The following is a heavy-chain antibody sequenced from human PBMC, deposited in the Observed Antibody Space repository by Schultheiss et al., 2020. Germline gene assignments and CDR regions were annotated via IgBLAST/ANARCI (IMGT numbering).Heavy chain of an antibody. D-gene: IGHD2-2*01. CDR2: IYYSAST. J-gene: IGHJ5*02. V-gene: IGHV4-61*05. CDR1: GGSISSSSYY. Sequence: SQTLSLTCTVSGGSISSSSYYWGWIRQPPGKGLEWIGYIYYSASTNYNPSLRSRVTLSVDTSKNRFSLKVSSVTAADTAVYYCALLSIYCSGSSCGTEASKPAPLYNWFDPWGQGTLVTVSS. CDR3: ALLSIYCSGSSCGTEASKPAPLYNWFDP.